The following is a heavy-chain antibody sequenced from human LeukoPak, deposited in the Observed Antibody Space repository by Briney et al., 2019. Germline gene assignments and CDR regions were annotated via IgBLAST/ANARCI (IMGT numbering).Heavy chain of an antibody. V-gene: IGHV1-24*01. D-gene: IGHD2-15*01. CDR3: ARDRDIVVVVADHWFDP. CDR2: FDPEDGET. J-gene: IGHJ5*02. Sequence: ASVKVSCKVSGYTLTELSMHWVRQAPGKGLEWMGGFDPEDGETIYAQKFQGRVTMTEDTSTDTAYMELRSLRSDDTAVYYCARDRDIVVVVADHWFDPWGQGTLVTVSS. CDR1: GYTLTELS.